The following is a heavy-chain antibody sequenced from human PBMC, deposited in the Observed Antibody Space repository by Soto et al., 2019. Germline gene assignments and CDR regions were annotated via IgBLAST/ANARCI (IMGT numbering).Heavy chain of an antibody. J-gene: IGHJ6*02. D-gene: IGHD3-10*01. CDR1: GFTFSSYA. CDR2: ISGSGGST. CDR3: VRGVIPYYYYYGMDV. Sequence: EVQLLESGGGLVQPGGSLRLSCAASGFTFSSYAMSWVRQAPGKGLEWVSAISGSGGSTYYADSVKGRFTISRDNSKNTRYLQMNSLRAEDTAVYYCVRGVIPYYYYYGMDVWGQGTTVTVSS. V-gene: IGHV3-23*01.